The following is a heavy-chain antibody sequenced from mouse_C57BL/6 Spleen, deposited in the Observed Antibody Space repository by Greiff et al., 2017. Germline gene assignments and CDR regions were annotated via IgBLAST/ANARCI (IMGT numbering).Heavy chain of an antibody. V-gene: IGHV1-47*01. D-gene: IGHD2-1*01. Sequence: QVQLQQSGAELVKPGASVQMSCKASGYTFTTYPIEWMKQNHGKSLEWIGNFHPYNDDTKYNEKFKGKATLTVEKSSSTVYLELSRLTSDDSAVYYCAMIYYGNYNYAMDYWGQGTSVTVSS. CDR2: FHPYNDDT. CDR1: GYTFTTYP. CDR3: AMIYYGNYNYAMDY. J-gene: IGHJ4*01.